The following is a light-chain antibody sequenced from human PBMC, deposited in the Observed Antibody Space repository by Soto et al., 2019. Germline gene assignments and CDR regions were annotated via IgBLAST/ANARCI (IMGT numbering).Light chain of an antibody. CDR2: DVS. J-gene: IGLJ1*01. CDR1: GRDVGGYKY. Sequence: SVVSQLGSVSGSPGQSINISCTGTGRDVGGYKYVSWYQQLPGKAPKLMIYDVSYRPSGVSDRFSGSKSGNTASLIISGLQAEDEADYYCSSYASSSPFVFGTGTKVTVL. CDR3: SSYASSSPFV. V-gene: IGLV2-14*01.